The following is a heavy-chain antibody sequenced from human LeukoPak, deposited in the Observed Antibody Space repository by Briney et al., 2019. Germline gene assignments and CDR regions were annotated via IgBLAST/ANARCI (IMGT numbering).Heavy chain of an antibody. J-gene: IGHJ5*02. CDR3: ARDNVVVPAATRACWFDP. D-gene: IGHD2-2*01. CDR1: RFTFSSYW. V-gene: IGHV3-7*03. CDR2: IKQAGSEK. Sequence: GGSLRLSCAASRFTFSSYWLSWVSQAQGKGLEWVANIKQAGSEKYYVDSVKGRFTISRDNAKNSLYLQMNSLRAEDTAVYYCARDNVVVPAATRACWFDPWGQGTLITVSS.